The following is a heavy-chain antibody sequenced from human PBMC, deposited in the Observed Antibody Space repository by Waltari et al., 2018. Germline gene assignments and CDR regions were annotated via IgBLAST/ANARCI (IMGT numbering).Heavy chain of an antibody. V-gene: IGHV3-74*01. Sequence: EVQLVESGGGLVQPGGSVRLSCAASGFTFGSYWMHWVRQPPGKGLVWVSRVNNDGSGTIYADSVKGRFTISRDNGKNTLYLQMNSLRAEDTGVYYCARVAPNWSVDLWGRGTLVTVSS. CDR3: ARVAPNWSVDL. CDR2: VNNDGSGT. J-gene: IGHJ2*01. CDR1: GFTFGSYW.